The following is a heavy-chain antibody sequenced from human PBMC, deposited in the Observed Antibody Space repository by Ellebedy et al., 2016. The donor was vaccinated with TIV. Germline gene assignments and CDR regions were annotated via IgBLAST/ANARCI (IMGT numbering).Heavy chain of an antibody. CDR1: GFTFSSYA. J-gene: IGHJ6*03. CDR2: ISYDGSNK. V-gene: IGHV3-30-3*01. Sequence: GESLKISXAASGFTFSSYAMHWVRQAPGKGLEWVAVISYDGSNKYYADSVKGRFTISRDNSKNTLYLQMNSLRAEDTAVYYCARAWGYSSSWYFPRDYYYYYMDVWGKGTTVTVSS. CDR3: ARAWGYSSSWYFPRDYYYYYMDV. D-gene: IGHD6-13*01.